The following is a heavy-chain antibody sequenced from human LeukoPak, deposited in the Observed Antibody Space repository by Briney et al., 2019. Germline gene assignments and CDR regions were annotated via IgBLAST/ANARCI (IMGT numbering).Heavy chain of an antibody. V-gene: IGHV3-9*01. Sequence: GGSLRLSCAASGFTFDDYAMHWVRQAPGKGLEWVSGISWNSGSIGYADSVKGRFTISRDNAKNSLYLQMNSLRAEDTALYYCAKEEHYYDSSGYYRPGGLDYWGQGTLVTVSS. D-gene: IGHD3-22*01. J-gene: IGHJ4*02. CDR3: AKEEHYYDSSGYYRPGGLDY. CDR1: GFTFDDYA. CDR2: ISWNSGSI.